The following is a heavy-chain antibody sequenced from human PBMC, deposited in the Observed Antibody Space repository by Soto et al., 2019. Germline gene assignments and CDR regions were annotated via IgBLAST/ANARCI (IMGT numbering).Heavy chain of an antibody. J-gene: IGHJ6*03. D-gene: IGHD3-3*01. Sequence: GGSLRLSCAASGFTLSSYWMSWVRQAPGKGLEWVANIKQDGSEKYYVDSVKGRFTISRDNAKNSLYLQMNSLRAEDTAVYYCARDRVLWSGSNYYYYYMDVWGKGTTVTVSS. V-gene: IGHV3-7*01. CDR3: ARDRVLWSGSNYYYYYMDV. CDR1: GFTLSSYW. CDR2: IKQDGSEK.